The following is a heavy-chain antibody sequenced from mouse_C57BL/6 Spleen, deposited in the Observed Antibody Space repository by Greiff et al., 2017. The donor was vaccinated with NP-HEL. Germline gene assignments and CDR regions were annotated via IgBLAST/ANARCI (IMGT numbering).Heavy chain of an antibody. D-gene: IGHD1-1*01. CDR1: GYTFTSYW. CDR3: ARSYGSSSFDD. J-gene: IGHJ2*01. CDR2: IHPNSGST. Sequence: QVQLKQSGAELVKPGASVKLSCKASGYTFTSYWMHWVKQRPGQGLEWIGMIHPNSGSTNYNEKFKSKATLTVDKSSSTAYMQLSSLTSEDSAVYYCARSYGSSSFDDWGQGTTLTVSS. V-gene: IGHV1-64*01.